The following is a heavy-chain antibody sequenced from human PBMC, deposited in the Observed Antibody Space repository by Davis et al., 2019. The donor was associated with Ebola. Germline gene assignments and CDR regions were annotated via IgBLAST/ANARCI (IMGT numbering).Heavy chain of an antibody. D-gene: IGHD1-1*01. Sequence: SETLSLTCAVYGGSFTGYYWSWIRQPPGKGLEWIGEISHSGTTNYNPSLKSRVTISIDTSKNQFSLKLTSMTAADTAVYYCARGSENWNYVDYWGQGTLVTVSS. V-gene: IGHV4-34*01. J-gene: IGHJ4*02. CDR1: GGSFTGYY. CDR3: ARGSENWNYVDY. CDR2: ISHSGTT.